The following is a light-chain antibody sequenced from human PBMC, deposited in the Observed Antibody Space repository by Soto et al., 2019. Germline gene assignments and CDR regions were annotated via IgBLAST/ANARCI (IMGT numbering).Light chain of an antibody. CDR1: SSDVGAYNY. J-gene: IGLJ3*02. CDR3: SSLASSNTWV. Sequence: QSALTQPPSASGSPGQSVTISCTGTSSDVGAYNYVCWYQQHAGKAPKLVIYEVTKRPSGVPDRFSGSKSANTASLTVSGLQAEDEADYYCSSLASSNTWVFGGGTKLTVL. V-gene: IGLV2-8*01. CDR2: EVT.